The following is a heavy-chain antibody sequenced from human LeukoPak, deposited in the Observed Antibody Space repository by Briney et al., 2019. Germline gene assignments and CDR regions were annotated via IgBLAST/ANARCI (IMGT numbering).Heavy chain of an antibody. CDR2: IIPIFGTA. J-gene: IGHJ4*02. CDR3: AVQLLYYFDY. Sequence: ASVKVSCKASGGTFSSYAINWVRQAPGQGLEWMGGIIPIFGTANYAQKFQGRVTITADESTSTAYMELSSLRSEDTAVYYCAVQLLYYFDYWGQGTLVTVSS. V-gene: IGHV1-69*13. CDR1: GGTFSSYA. D-gene: IGHD5-18*01.